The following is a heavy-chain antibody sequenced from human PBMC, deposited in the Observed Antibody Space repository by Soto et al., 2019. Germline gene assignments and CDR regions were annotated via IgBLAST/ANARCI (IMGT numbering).Heavy chain of an antibody. J-gene: IGHJ6*03. CDR2: ISGSGGST. CDR1: GFNFSSYA. Sequence: GGSLRLSCAASGFNFSSYAMSWVRQAPGKGLEWVSAISGSGGSTYYADSVKGRFTISRDNSKNTLYLQMNSLRAEDTSVYYCSKDQWFVELKLSYYYMDVWGKGTTVTVSS. D-gene: IGHD3-10*01. V-gene: IGHV3-23*01. CDR3: SKDQWFVELKLSYYYMDV.